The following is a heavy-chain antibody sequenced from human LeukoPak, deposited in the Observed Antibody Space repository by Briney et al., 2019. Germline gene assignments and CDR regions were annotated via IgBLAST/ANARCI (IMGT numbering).Heavy chain of an antibody. D-gene: IGHD3-22*01. V-gene: IGHV3-48*03. CDR3: ARDYYDAFDY. J-gene: IGHJ4*02. CDR2: ISTSGDTI. Sequence: GVSLRLSCAASGFTFSSYEMNWVSQDPGKGLEWLSFISTSGDTIYYALSVKGRFTISRDNAKNSLYLQMNSLRAGDTAVYYCARDYYDAFDYWGQGSLVTVSS. CDR1: GFTFSSYE.